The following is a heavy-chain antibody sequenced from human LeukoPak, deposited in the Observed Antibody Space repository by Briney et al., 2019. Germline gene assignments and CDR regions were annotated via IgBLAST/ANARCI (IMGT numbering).Heavy chain of an antibody. J-gene: IGHJ4*02. D-gene: IGHD1-26*01. CDR2: INSDATST. V-gene: IGHV3-74*01. CDR3: ATSLYSGTKLDY. CDR1: GFTYSNYW. Sequence: GGSLRLSCAASGFTYSNYWMHWVRQTPGKGLVWVSRINSDATSTSYADSVKGRFTISRDRAKNTLYLQMNGLRADDTAVYYCATSLYSGTKLDYWGQGTLVTVSS.